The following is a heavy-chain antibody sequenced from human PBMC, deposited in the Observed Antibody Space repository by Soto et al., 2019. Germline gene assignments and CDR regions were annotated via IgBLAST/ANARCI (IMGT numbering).Heavy chain of an antibody. V-gene: IGHV1-18*01. Sequence: QVQLVQAGAEVKKPGASVTVSCMASGYPFTSHGLHRVRQAPGQGLAWTGWISAYNGNTNYAQNHQGRGTLTRDTSTGTAYMEMRRVSSDDTAVYYCSSERDDSSWASAEYLHHWGQGTLVTVSS. CDR1: GYPFTSHG. CDR3: SSERDDSSWASAEYLHH. J-gene: IGHJ1*01. CDR2: ISAYNGNT. D-gene: IGHD6-13*01.